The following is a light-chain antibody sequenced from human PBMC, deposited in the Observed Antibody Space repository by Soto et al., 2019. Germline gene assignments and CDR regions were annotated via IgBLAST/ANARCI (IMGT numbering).Light chain of an antibody. CDR2: AAS. CDR3: QQSYSTPRT. V-gene: IGKV1-39*01. CDR1: KTISSY. J-gene: IGKJ1*01. Sequence: DIQMTQSPSSLSASVGDRVTITCRASKTISSYLNWYLQKPEKAPKLLIYAASRLQTGVPSTFSGSGSGTDFTLTISSQQPEYFATYYCQQSYSTPRTFGQGTKVEI.